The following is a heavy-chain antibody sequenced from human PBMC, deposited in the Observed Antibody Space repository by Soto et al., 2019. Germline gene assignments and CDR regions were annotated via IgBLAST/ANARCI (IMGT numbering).Heavy chain of an antibody. D-gene: IGHD2-8*01. CDR3: ARDQYCTNGVCLKRFYYYYGMDV. Sequence: DSVKVSCKASGYTFTSYGISWVRQAPGQGLEWMGWISAYNGNTNYAQKLRGRVTMTTDTSTSTAYMELRSLRSDDTAVYYCARDQYCTNGVCLKRFYYYYGMDVWGQGTTVTVYS. CDR2: ISAYNGNT. V-gene: IGHV1-18*04. J-gene: IGHJ6*02. CDR1: GYTFTSYG.